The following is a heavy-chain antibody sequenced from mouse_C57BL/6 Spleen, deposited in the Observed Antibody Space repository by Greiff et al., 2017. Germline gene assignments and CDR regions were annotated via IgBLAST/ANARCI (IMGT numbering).Heavy chain of an antibody. J-gene: IGHJ1*03. CDR2: IWGGGST. Sequence: VMLVESGPGLVAPSQSLSITCTVSGFSLTSYGVDWVRQPPGKGLEWLGVIWGGGSTNYNSALMSRLSISKDNSKSQVFLKMNSRQTDDTAMYYCAKHGGGSSPWYFDVWGTGTTVTVSS. D-gene: IGHD1-1*01. CDR3: AKHGGGSSPWYFDV. CDR1: GFSLTSYG. V-gene: IGHV2-9*01.